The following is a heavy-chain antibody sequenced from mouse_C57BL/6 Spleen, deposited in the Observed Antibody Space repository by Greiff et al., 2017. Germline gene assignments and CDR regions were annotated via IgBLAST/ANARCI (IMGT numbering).Heavy chain of an antibody. D-gene: IGHD4-1*01. CDR2: LYPGDGDT. V-gene: IGHV1-80*01. J-gene: IGHJ3*01. CDR1: GYAFSSYW. Sequence: QVQLQQSGAELVKPGASVKISCKASGYAFSSYWMNWVKQRPGKGLEWIGQLYPGDGDTTYNGKFKGKATLTADKSSSTAYMQRSRLTSEDSAVYFWSIGESGTSWFAYWGQGTLVTVSA. CDR3: SIGESGTSWFAY.